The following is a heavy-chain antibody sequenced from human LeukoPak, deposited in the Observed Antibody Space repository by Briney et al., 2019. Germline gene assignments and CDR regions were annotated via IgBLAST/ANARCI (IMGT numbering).Heavy chain of an antibody. V-gene: IGHV3-47*01. CDR2: IGTGGDT. J-gene: IGHJ4*02. CDR3: ARAVAAAVIDY. CDR1: GFAFSSYA. Sequence: PGGSLRLSCAASGFAFSSYAQHWVRRAPGKGLEWVSAIGTGGDTYYADSVMGRFTISRDNAKKSLYLHMNSLIAEDMAVYYCARAVAAAVIDYWGQGTLVTVSS. D-gene: IGHD6-13*01.